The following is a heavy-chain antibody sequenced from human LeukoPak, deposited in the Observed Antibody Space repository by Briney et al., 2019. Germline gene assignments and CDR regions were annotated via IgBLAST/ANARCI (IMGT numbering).Heavy chain of an antibody. CDR3: ASGRDGYNWHY. J-gene: IGHJ4*02. CDR1: GGTFSSYA. Sequence: SVKVSCKASGGTFSSYAISWVRQAPGQGLEWMGGIIPIFGTTNYAQKFQGRVTITADKSTSTAYMELSSLRSEDTAVYYCASGRDGYNWHYWGQGTLVTVSS. V-gene: IGHV1-69*06. CDR2: IIPIFGTT. D-gene: IGHD5-24*01.